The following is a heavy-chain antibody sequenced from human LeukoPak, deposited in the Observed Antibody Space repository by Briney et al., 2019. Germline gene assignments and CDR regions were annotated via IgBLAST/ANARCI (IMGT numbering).Heavy chain of an antibody. J-gene: IGHJ4*02. CDR2: IKQDGSEK. V-gene: IGHV3-7*01. CDR3: ASPSLATTATGGY. D-gene: IGHD6-13*01. Sequence: SGGSLRLSCAASGFTFSSYWMSWVRQAPGKGLEWVANIKQDGSEKSYVDSMRGRFTISRDNAKNSLYLQMNSLRAEDTAVYYCASPSLATTATGGYWGQGTLVTVSS. CDR1: GFTFSSYW.